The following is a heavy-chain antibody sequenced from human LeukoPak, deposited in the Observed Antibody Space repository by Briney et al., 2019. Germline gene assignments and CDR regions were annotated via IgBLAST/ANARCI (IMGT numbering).Heavy chain of an antibody. CDR3: ARDHNYAFDN. CDR1: GFPFMYYS. V-gene: IGHV3-48*04. CDR2: IGIESGNT. J-gene: IGHJ4*02. Sequence: GGSLRLSCTASGFPFMYYSMNWVRQAPGKGLEGISYIGIESGNTKYADSVKGRFTISADNAKKSLYLQMNSLRVEDTAVYYCARDHNYAFDNWGQGTLVSVSS. D-gene: IGHD1-1*01.